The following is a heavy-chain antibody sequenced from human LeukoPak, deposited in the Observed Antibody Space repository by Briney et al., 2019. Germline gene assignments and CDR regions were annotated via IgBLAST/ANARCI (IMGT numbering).Heavy chain of an antibody. D-gene: IGHD3-22*01. CDR1: GYTFTSYG. J-gene: IGHJ4*02. CDR3: ARDAPRSYYYDSSGYYGDY. V-gene: IGHV1-18*01. CDR2: ISAYNGNT. Sequence: ASVKVSCKASGYTFTSYGISWVRQAPGQGLEWMGWISAYNGNTNYAQKLQGRVTMTIDTSTSTAYMELRSLRSDDTAVYYCARDAPRSYYYDSSGYYGDYWGQGTLVTVSS.